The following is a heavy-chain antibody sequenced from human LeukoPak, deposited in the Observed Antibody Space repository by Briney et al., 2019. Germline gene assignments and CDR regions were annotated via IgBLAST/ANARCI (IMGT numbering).Heavy chain of an antibody. CDR3: ARPSYGDYDPYDY. CDR1: GYTFTGYY. J-gene: IGHJ4*02. D-gene: IGHD4-17*01. Sequence: GASVKVSCKASGYTFTGYYMHWVRQAPGQGLEWMGWINPNSGGTNYAQKFQGRVTMTRDTSISTAYMELSRLRSDDTAVYYCARPSYGDYDPYDYWGQGTLVTVSS. CDR2: INPNSGGT. V-gene: IGHV1-2*02.